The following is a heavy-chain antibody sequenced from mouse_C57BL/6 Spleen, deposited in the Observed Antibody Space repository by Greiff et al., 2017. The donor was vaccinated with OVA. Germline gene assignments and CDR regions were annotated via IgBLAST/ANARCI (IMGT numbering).Heavy chain of an antibody. Sequence: QVQLQQSGAELVRPGASVTLSCKASGYTFTDYEMHWVKQTPVHGLEWIGAIDPETGGTAYNQKFKGKAILTADKSSSTAYMELRSLTSEDSAVYYCTRDYYGSILDYWGQGTTLTVSS. V-gene: IGHV1-15*01. CDR3: TRDYYGSILDY. CDR2: IDPETGGT. J-gene: IGHJ2*01. CDR1: GYTFTDYE. D-gene: IGHD1-1*01.